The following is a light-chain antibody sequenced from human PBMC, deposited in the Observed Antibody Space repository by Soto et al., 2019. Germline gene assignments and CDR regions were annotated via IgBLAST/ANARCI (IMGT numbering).Light chain of an antibody. J-gene: IGLJ1*01. Sequence: QSALTQPASVSGSPGQSITISCAGTSSDVGTYSIVSWYQHHPGKAPKLMIYEGTKRPSGVSTRFSGSQSGNTASLTISGLQAEDEADYYCCSYAGSPTFYVFGSGTKLTVL. CDR3: CSYAGSPTFYV. CDR1: SSDVGTYSI. CDR2: EGT. V-gene: IGLV2-23*01.